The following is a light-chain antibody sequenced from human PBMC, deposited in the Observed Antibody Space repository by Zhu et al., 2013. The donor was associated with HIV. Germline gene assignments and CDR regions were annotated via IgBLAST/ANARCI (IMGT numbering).Light chain of an antibody. CDR1: VLAKKY. CDR3: ATWDDSLNTYV. CDR2: GDS. J-gene: IGLJ1*01. V-gene: IGLV3-27*01. Sequence: SYELTQPSSVSVSPGQTARITCSGHVLAKKYARWFQQKPGQAPVLVIFGDSERPSGIPERFSGSSSGTTVTLTISGAQVGDEADYYCATWDDSLNTYVFGTGTKVTVL.